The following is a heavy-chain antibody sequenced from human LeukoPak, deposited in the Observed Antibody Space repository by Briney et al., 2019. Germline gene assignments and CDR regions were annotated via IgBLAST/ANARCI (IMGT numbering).Heavy chain of an antibody. J-gene: IGHJ4*02. CDR3: ARDRPPGY. CDR2: FYYSGGT. D-gene: IGHD2-2*03. CDR1: SGSISGYY. Sequence: SETLSLTCTVSSGSISGYYWSWIWQSPGKGLEWIGYFYYSGGTNYNPSLKNRVTISIDTSKNQFSLKLSSVTAADTAVYYCARDRPPGYWGQGTLVTVSS. V-gene: IGHV4-59*01.